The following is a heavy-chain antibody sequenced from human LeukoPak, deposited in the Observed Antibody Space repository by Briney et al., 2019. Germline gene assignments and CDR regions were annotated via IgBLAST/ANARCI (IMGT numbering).Heavy chain of an antibody. V-gene: IGHV1-2*02. CDR3: ARDWRLRYYFGY. Sequence: ASVKVSCKASGYTFTGYYMHRVRQAPGQGLEWMGWINPNSGGTNYAQKFQGRVTMTRDTSISTAYMELSRLRSDDTAVYYCARDWRLRYYFGYWGQGTLVTVSS. J-gene: IGHJ4*02. CDR2: INPNSGGT. CDR1: GYTFTGYY.